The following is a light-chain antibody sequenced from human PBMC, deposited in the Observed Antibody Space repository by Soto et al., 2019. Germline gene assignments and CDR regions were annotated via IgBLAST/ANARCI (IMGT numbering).Light chain of an antibody. J-gene: IGLJ2*01. V-gene: IGLV2-14*01. CDR2: EGT. CDR1: NSDIGRDKF. CDR3: SSSTNTNTLVI. Sequence: QSVLTQPASVSGSPGQSITISCTGTNSDIGRDKFVSWFQQHPGKAPKLMIFEGTNRPSGVSNRFSGSKSGNTASLTISGLQAEDEAIYFCSSSTNTNTLVIFGGGTKLTVL.